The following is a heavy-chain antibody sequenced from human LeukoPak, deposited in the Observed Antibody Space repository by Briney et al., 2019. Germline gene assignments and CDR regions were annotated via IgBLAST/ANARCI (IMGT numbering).Heavy chain of an antibody. CDR2: IYHSGST. D-gene: IGHD1-26*01. J-gene: IGHJ3*02. Sequence: SETLSLTCTVSGYSISSGYYWGWIRQPPGKGLEWIGSIYHSGSTYYNPSLKSRVTISVDTSKNQFSLKLSSVTAADTAVYYCARGLVGARFRAFDIWGQGTMVTVSS. V-gene: IGHV4-38-2*02. CDR3: ARGLVGARFRAFDI. CDR1: GYSISSGYY.